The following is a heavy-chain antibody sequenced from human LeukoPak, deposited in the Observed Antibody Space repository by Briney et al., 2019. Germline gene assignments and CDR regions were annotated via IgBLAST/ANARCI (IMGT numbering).Heavy chain of an antibody. V-gene: IGHV4-31*03. CDR3: ARAAGYDGANRFDY. J-gene: IGHJ4*02. Sequence: PSETLSLTCTVSGGSISSGGYYWSWIRQHPGKGLEWLGYIYYSGSTYYNPSFKSRVTISVDTSKNQFSLKLSSVTAADTAVYYCARAAGYDGANRFDYWGQGTLVTVSS. CDR2: IYYSGST. CDR1: GGSISSGGYY. D-gene: IGHD3-16*01.